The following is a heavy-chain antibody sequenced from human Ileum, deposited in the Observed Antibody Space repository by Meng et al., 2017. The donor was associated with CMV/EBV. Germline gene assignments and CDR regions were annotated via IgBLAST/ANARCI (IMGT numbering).Heavy chain of an antibody. CDR1: GYTFTSYG. V-gene: IGHV1-18*01. CDR2: ISAYNGNT. Sequence: ASVKVSCKASGYTFTSYGISWVRQAPGQGLEWMGWISAYNGNTNYAQKLQGRVTMTTDTSTSTAYMELSSLRSEDTAIYYCAKAYCGGDCYYLGPWGQGTLVTVSS. D-gene: IGHD2-21*01. CDR3: AKAYCGGDCYYLGP. J-gene: IGHJ5*02.